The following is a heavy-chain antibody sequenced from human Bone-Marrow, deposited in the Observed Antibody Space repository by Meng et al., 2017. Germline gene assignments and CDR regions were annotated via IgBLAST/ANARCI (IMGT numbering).Heavy chain of an antibody. CDR3: ARVVGYSGSYELDP. J-gene: IGHJ5*02. CDR2: IIPIFGTA. V-gene: IGHV1-69*06. CDR1: GGSFGSYA. D-gene: IGHD1-26*01. Sequence: GQVAQSGAGVREPGSSVKVSCRASGGSFGSYAISWVRQAPGQGLEWMGGIIPIFGTANYAQKFQGRVTITADKSTSTAYMELSSLRSEDTAVYYCARVVGYSGSYELDPWGQGTLVTVSS.